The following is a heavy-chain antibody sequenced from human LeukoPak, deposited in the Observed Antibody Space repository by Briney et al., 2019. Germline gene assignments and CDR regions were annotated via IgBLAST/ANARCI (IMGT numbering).Heavy chain of an antibody. V-gene: IGHV3-23*01. CDR2: ISSSGDTT. CDR3: AKAGIAVPATPEY. D-gene: IGHD6-19*01. J-gene: IGHJ4*02. CDR1: GFTFSSYA. Sequence: SGGSLRLSCAASGFTFSSYAMDWVRQAPGKGLEWVSVISSSGDTTYYSDSVKGRFIISRDNSRNTLYLQMNSLRVDDTAVYYCAKAGIAVPATPEYCGQGTQVTVSS.